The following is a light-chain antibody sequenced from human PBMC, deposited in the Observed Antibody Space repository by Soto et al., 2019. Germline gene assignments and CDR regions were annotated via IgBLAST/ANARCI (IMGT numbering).Light chain of an antibody. J-gene: IGLJ1*01. V-gene: IGLV2-14*03. Sequence: QFVLTQRASGSGSPGQSITSSCPGASRDGVGINNGSWYQHHPGKAPKLMIYDVSNRPPGVSNRFSGSKSGTTASLTISGLQPEDEADYYCSSYTTSNTRQIVFGTGTKVTVL. CDR3: SSYTTSNTRQIV. CDR1: SRDGVGINN. CDR2: DVS.